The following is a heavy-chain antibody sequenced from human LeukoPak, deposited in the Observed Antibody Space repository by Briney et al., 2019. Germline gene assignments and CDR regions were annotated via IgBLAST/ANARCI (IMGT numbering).Heavy chain of an antibody. Sequence: GGSLRLSCAASGFTFSSYAMSWVRQAPGKGLEWVSGISGGAGTPYYADSVKGRFTIFRDNSKSTLYLQMTSLRAEDTAVYYCAKRRTTVITMDYFDYWGQGTLVTVSS. CDR3: AKRRTTVITMDYFDY. J-gene: IGHJ4*02. V-gene: IGHV3-23*01. D-gene: IGHD4-17*01. CDR1: GFTFSSYA. CDR2: ISGGAGTP.